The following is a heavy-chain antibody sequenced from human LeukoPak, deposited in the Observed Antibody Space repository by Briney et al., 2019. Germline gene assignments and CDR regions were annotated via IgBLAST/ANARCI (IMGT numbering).Heavy chain of an antibody. V-gene: IGHV1-24*01. CDR1: GYTLTELS. CDR3: ATSEYSSSSSRHFDL. Sequence: ATSVKVSCKVSGYTLTELSMLWVRQAPGKGLEWMGGFDPEDGETIYAQKFQGRVTMTEDTSTDTAYMELSSLRSEDTAVYYCATSEYSSSSSRHFDLWGRGTLVTVSS. CDR2: FDPEDGET. J-gene: IGHJ2*01. D-gene: IGHD6-6*01.